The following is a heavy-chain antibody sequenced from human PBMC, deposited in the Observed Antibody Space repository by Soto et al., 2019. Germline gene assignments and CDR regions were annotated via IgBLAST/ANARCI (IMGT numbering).Heavy chain of an antibody. J-gene: IGHJ6*02. CDR1: GYTFTSYA. Sequence: ASVKVSCKASGYTFTSYAMHWVRQAPGQRLEWMGWISAYNGNTNYAQKLQGRVTMTTDTSTSTAYMELRSLRSDDTAVYYCARDISAPAPYYYGMDVWGQGTTVTVSS. V-gene: IGHV1-18*01. D-gene: IGHD3-9*01. CDR2: ISAYNGNT. CDR3: ARDISAPAPYYYGMDV.